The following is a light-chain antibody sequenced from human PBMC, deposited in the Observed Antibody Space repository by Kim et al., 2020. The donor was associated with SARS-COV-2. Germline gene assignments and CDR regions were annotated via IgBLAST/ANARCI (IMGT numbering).Light chain of an antibody. Sequence: QSALTQPPSASGSPGQSVTISCTGTSSDVGGYNYVSWYQQHPGKAPKLMIYEVSKRPSGVPDRFSGSKSGNTASLTVSGLRSEDEADYYCCSTSNTLDYVFGSGTKVTVL. CDR2: EVS. CDR3: CSTSNTLDYV. J-gene: IGLJ1*01. V-gene: IGLV2-8*01. CDR1: SSDVGGYNY.